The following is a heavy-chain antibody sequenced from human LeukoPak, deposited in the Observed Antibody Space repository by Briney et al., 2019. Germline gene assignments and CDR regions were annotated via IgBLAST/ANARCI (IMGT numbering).Heavy chain of an antibody. J-gene: IGHJ6*03. Sequence: PSETLSLTCSVSGGSISSSSYFWGWIRQPPGKGLEWIASVHYSGSTYYNPSLKSRLTISVDTSKNQFSLELSSVTAADTALYFCARQLYVSGSYYAPMDVWGKGTTVTISS. CDR3: ARQLYVSGSYYAPMDV. CDR2: VHYSGST. V-gene: IGHV4-39*01. CDR1: GGSISSSSYF. D-gene: IGHD3-10*01.